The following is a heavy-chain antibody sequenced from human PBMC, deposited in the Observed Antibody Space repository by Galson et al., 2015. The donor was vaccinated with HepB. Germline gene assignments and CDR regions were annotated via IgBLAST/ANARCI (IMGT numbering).Heavy chain of an antibody. CDR3: AKDRGMAGYYSYFDY. Sequence: SLRLSCAASGFTFDDYAMHWVRQGPGKGLEWVSSISWNSGYVDYADSVKGRFTISRDNAKNSLFLQMNSLRAEDTALYYCAKDRGMAGYYSYFDYWGQGTLVTVSS. D-gene: IGHD3-9*01. V-gene: IGHV3-9*01. CDR2: ISWNSGYV. CDR1: GFTFDDYA. J-gene: IGHJ4*02.